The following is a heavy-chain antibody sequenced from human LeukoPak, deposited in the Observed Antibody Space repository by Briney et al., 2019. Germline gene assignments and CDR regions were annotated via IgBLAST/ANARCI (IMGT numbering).Heavy chain of an antibody. V-gene: IGHV5-51*01. J-gene: IGHJ4*02. CDR1: WYIFRTYW. Sequence: GESLKISCLASWYIFRTYWIAWLRQMPGRGLEWMGTFYPGDSDTLYSPSFQGQVTISVDVSTNPAYLHWASLQASDTAMYYCARSAVAYSDRDYWGQGTLVTVSS. CDR2: FYPGDSDT. D-gene: IGHD4-23*01. CDR3: ARSAVAYSDRDY.